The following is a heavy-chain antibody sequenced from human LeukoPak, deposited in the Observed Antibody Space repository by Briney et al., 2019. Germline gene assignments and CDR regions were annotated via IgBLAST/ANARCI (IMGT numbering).Heavy chain of an antibody. J-gene: IGHJ5*02. V-gene: IGHV4-61*02. D-gene: IGHD1-26*01. CDR1: GGSISSGSYY. CDR2: LYTSGST. Sequence: SQTLSLTCTVSGGSISSGSYYWSWIRQPAGKGLEWIGRLYTSGSTNYNPSLKSRVTMSVDTSKNQFSLKLTSVTAADTAVYYCARGELLGSWGQGTLVTVSS. CDR3: ARGELLGS.